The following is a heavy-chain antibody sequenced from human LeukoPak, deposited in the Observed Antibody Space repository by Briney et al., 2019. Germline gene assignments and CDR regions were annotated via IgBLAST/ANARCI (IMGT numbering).Heavy chain of an antibody. D-gene: IGHD6-19*01. J-gene: IGHJ4*02. CDR3: ARPSAVAGIFPFDY. CDR2: IYYNGST. CDR1: GGSISSSSYY. V-gene: IGHV4-39*01. Sequence: PSETLSLTCTVSGGSISSSSYYWGWIRQPPGKGLEWIGSIYYNGSTYYNPSLKSRVTISVDTSKNQFSLKLSSVTAADTAVYYCARPSAVAGIFPFDYWGQGTLVTVSS.